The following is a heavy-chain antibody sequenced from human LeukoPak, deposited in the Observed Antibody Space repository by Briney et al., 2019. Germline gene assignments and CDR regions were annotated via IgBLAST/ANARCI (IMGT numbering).Heavy chain of an antibody. D-gene: IGHD3-22*01. CDR3: AKEGGTMIVVEDYFDY. V-gene: IGHV3-7*01. Sequence: GGSLRLSCAASGFTFSSYYMNWVRQAPGKGLEWVGNIKPDGSEKYYVDSVKGRFTISRDSSKNTLYLQMNSLRAEDTAVYYCAKEGGTMIVVEDYFDYWGQGTLVTVSS. CDR2: IKPDGSEK. CDR1: GFTFSSYY. J-gene: IGHJ4*02.